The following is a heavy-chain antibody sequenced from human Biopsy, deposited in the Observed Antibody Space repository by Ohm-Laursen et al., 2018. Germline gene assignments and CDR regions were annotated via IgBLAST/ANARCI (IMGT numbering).Heavy chain of an antibody. J-gene: IGHJ1*01. Sequence: TLSLTCTVSGGSFTGHYWIWIPQPPGKGLEWIGHIPYTGYTSYNASLKSRVTISVDTSRNHFFLRLSSLPAADTAVYYCARGSNEYGGLYFPHWGQGTLVTVSS. D-gene: IGHD4-23*01. V-gene: IGHV4-59*11. CDR1: GGSFTGHY. CDR3: ARGSNEYGGLYFPH. CDR2: IPYTGYT.